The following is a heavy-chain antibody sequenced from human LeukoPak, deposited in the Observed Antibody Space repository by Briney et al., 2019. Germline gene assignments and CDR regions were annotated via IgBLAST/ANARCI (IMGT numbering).Heavy chain of an antibody. V-gene: IGHV3-21*01. CDR3: ARSGSTSYPPDY. J-gene: IGHJ4*02. CDR2: ISSSSSYI. CDR1: GFTVSSNY. D-gene: IGHD2-2*01. Sequence: PGGSLRLSCAASGFTVSSNYMSWVRQAPGKGLEWVSSISSSSSYIYYADSVKGRFTISRDNAKNSLYLQMNSLRAEDTAVYYCARSGSTSYPPDYWAREPWSPSPQ.